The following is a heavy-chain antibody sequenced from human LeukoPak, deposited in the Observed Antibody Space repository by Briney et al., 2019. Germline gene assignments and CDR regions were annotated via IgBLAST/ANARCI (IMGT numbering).Heavy chain of an antibody. CDR1: GFTFSTYS. D-gene: IGHD3-22*01. J-gene: IGHJ4*02. V-gene: IGHV3-48*01. Sequence: GGSLRLSCAASGFTFSTYSMNWVRQAPGKGLEWVSYISSSSSAISHADSVKGRFTISRDNAKNSLYLQMNSLRAEDTAVYYCARGSTYYDSSGQVTFDYWGQGTLVTVSS. CDR3: ARGSTYYDSSGQVTFDY. CDR2: ISSSSSAI.